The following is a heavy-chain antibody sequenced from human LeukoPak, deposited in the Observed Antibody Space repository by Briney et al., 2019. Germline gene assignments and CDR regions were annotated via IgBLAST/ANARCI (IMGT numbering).Heavy chain of an antibody. CDR3: ARAPRYCSSTSCAGGNWFDP. Sequence: GGSLRLSCAASGXTFSSYWVSWVRQAPGKGLEWVANIKQDGSEKYYVDSVKGRFTISRDNAKNSLYPQMNSLRAEDTAVYYCARAPRYCSSTSCAGGNWFDPWGQGTLVTVSS. CDR1: GXTFSSYW. CDR2: IKQDGSEK. V-gene: IGHV3-7*04. J-gene: IGHJ5*02. D-gene: IGHD2-2*01.